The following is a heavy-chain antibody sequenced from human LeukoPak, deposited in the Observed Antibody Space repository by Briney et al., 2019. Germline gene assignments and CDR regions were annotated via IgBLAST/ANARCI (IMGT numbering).Heavy chain of an antibody. V-gene: IGHV4-31*03. D-gene: IGHD3-10*01. Sequence: SQTLSLTCTVSGGSISSGGYYWNWIRQHPGKGLEWIGYIYYSGSTLYNPSLQSRVTISVETSKNQFSLKLSSVTAADTAVYYCARDPTYYYGSGSWGQGTMVTVSS. J-gene: IGHJ3*01. CDR3: ARDPTYYYGSGS. CDR2: IYYSGST. CDR1: GGSISSGGYY.